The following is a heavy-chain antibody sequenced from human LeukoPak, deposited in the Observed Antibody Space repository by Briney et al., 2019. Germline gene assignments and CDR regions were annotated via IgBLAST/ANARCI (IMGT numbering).Heavy chain of an antibody. CDR1: GYSFTSYW. J-gene: IGHJ6*02. CDR3: AILHKYSSGWYSYYYYGMDV. CDR2: IYPGDSDT. D-gene: IGHD6-19*01. V-gene: IGHV5-51*01. Sequence: GESLKISCKGSGYSFTSYWIGWVRQMPGKGLEWMGIIYPGDSDTRYSPSFQGQVTISADKSISTAYLQWSSLKASDTAMYYCAILHKYSSGWYSYYYYGMDVWGQGTTVTVSS.